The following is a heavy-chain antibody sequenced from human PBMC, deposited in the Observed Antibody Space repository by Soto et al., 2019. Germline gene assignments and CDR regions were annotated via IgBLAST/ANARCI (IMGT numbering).Heavy chain of an antibody. J-gene: IGHJ4*02. D-gene: IGHD4-17*01. CDR1: GFTFSSYA. CDR3: AKDGRPCPSTLLTVTTLFDY. V-gene: IGHV3-23*01. Sequence: GGSLRLSCAASGFTFSSYAMSWVRQAPGKGLEWVSAISGSGGSTYYADSVKGRFTISRDNSKNTLYLQMNSLRAEDTAVYYCAKDGRPCPSTLLTVTTLFDYWGQGTLVTVSS. CDR2: ISGSGGST.